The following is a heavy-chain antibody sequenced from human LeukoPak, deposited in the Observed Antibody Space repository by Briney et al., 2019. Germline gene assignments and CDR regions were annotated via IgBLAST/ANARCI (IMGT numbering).Heavy chain of an antibody. CDR2: ILPDGSQK. CDR3: ARDIEYYDFWSGYYNGYYYGMDV. CDR1: DFTFDFYW. V-gene: IGHV3-7*01. J-gene: IGHJ6*02. D-gene: IGHD3-3*01. Sequence: GGSLRLSCVASDFTFDFYWMTWVRQAPGKGLEWLANILPDGSQKYYVDSVKGRFTISRDNAKNTLYLQMNSLRAEDTAVYYCARDIEYYDFWSGYYNGYYYGMDVWGQGTTVTVSS.